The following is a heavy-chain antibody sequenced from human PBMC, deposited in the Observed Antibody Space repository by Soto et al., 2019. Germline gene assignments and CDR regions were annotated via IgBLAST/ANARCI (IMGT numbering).Heavy chain of an antibody. V-gene: IGHV3-48*02. D-gene: IGHD6-6*01. J-gene: IGHJ2*01. CDR2: TSSGSATI. CDR3: SRDSASYSSSSGSYWYFDL. Sequence: GGSLRLSCAASGFTFSSYSMNWVRQAPGKGLEWLSYTSSGSATIFYADSVKGRFTISRDNAKNSLFLQMNSLRDEDTAVYYCSRDSASYSSSSGSYWYFDLWGRGTLVTVSS. CDR1: GFTFSSYS.